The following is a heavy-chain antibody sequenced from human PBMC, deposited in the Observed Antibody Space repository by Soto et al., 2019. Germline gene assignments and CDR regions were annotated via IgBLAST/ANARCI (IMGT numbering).Heavy chain of an antibody. CDR3: ANLRGWLKSTLGWWYFDR. J-gene: IGHJ2*01. CDR2: IYYSGST. D-gene: IGHD3-10*01. Sequence: QVQLQESGPGLVKPSQTLSLTCTVSGGSISSGDYYWSWIRQPPGKGLEWIGYIYYSGSTYYNPSLKSRVTISVDTSKNQFSLKLSSVTAADTAVYYCANLRGWLKSTLGWWYFDRWGRGTLVTVSS. CDR1: GGSISSGDYY. V-gene: IGHV4-30-4*01.